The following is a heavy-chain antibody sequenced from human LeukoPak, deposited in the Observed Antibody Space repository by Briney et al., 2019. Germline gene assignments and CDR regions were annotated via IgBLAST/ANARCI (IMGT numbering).Heavy chain of an antibody. CDR1: GGSISSYS. V-gene: IGHV4-59*01. CDR3: ARDVGYSYGYKYAFDI. Sequence: SETLSLTCTVSGGSISSYSWSWIRQPPGKGLEWIAYIYYNGTTNYNPNPSLKSRVTISVDTSKSQFSLKLRSVTAADTDVYYCARDVGYSYGYKYAFDIWGQGTMVTVSS. J-gene: IGHJ3*02. CDR2: IYYNGTT. D-gene: IGHD5-18*01.